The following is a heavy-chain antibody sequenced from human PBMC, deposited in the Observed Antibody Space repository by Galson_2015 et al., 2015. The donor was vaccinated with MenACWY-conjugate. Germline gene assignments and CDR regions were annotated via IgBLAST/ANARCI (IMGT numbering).Heavy chain of an antibody. V-gene: IGHV4-31*03. CDR2: IYYSGST. CDR1: GGSISSGGYS. Sequence: TLSLTCPVSGGSISSGGYSWSWIRQHPGKGLEWIGYIYYSGSTYYNPSLKSRVTISVDTSKNQFSLKLSSVTAADTAVYYCARVRCSSTSCLRHSWFDPWGQGTLVTVSS. J-gene: IGHJ5*02. CDR3: ARVRCSSTSCLRHSWFDP. D-gene: IGHD2-2*01.